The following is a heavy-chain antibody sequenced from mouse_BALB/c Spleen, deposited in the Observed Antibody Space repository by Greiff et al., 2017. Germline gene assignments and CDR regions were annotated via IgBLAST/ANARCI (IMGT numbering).Heavy chain of an antibody. CDR3: ARGKVHDY. CDR1: GYTFTSYW. V-gene: IGHV1-87*01. Sequence: QVQLQQSGAELARPGASVKLSCKASGYTFTSYWMQWVKQRPGQGLEWIGAIYPGDGDTRYTQKFKGKATLTADKSSSTAYMQLSSLASEDSAVYYCARGKVHDYWGQGTTLTVSS. CDR2: IYPGDGDT. J-gene: IGHJ2*01.